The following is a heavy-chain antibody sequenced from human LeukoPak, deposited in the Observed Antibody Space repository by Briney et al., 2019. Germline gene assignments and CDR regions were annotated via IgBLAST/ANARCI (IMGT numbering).Heavy chain of an antibody. V-gene: IGHV3-7*01. CDR3: ARELNSAIDF. CDR2: IRGDGSDK. Sequence: GGSLRLSCAASGFNFGSYWMNWARQAPGKGLEWVANIRGDGSDKVYVGSVRGRFTISRDNADNSLYLQMNSLSVDDTAVYYCARELNSAIDFWGQGTLVTVSS. J-gene: IGHJ4*02. CDR1: GFNFGSYW.